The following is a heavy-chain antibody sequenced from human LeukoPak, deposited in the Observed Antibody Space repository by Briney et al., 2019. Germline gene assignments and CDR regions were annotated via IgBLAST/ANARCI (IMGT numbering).Heavy chain of an antibody. J-gene: IGHJ6*02. V-gene: IGHV6-1*01. CDR1: GDSVSSNSAA. Sequence: SQTLSLTCAISGDSVSSNSAAWNWIRQYPSRGLEWLGRTYYRSRWYSDYALSVKSRITINPDTSKNQFSLQLNSVTPEDTAVYYCARGRSFPDYYYGLDVWGQGATVTVSS. CDR2: TYYRSRWYS. CDR3: ARGRSFPDYYYGLDV.